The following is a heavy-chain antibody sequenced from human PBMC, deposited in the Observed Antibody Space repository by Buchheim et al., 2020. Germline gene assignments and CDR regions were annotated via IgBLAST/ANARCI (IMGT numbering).Heavy chain of an antibody. J-gene: IGHJ4*02. CDR3: ARQDGMIVVVINSHFDY. CDR1: GYSFTSYW. CDR2: IDPSDSYT. D-gene: IGHD3-22*01. V-gene: IGHV5-10-1*03. Sequence: EVQLVQSGAEVKKPGESLRISCKGSGYSFTSYWISWVRQMPGKGLEWMGRIDPSDSYTNYSPSFQGHVTISADKSISPAYLQWSSLKASDTAMYYCARQDGMIVVVINSHFDYWGQGTL.